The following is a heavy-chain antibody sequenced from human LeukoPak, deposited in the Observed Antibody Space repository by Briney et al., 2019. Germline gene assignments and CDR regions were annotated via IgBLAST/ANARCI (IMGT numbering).Heavy chain of an antibody. V-gene: IGHV3-74*01. J-gene: IGHJ1*01. CDR2: IKSDGST. D-gene: IGHD3-22*01. CDR1: GFTFSSYW. Sequence: GGSLRLSCAASGFTFSSYWMHWVRQAPGKGLVWVSRIKSDGSTNYADSVKGRFTISRDNAKNTVSLQMNSLRAEDTGVYYCARVPSEIGGYYPEYFRHWGQGTLVTVSS. CDR3: ARVPSEIGGYYPEYFRH.